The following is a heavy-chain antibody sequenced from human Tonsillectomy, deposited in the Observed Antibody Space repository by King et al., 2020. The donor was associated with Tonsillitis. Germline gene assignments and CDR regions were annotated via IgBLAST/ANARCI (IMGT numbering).Heavy chain of an antibody. CDR1: GFTFSDHY. Sequence: VQLVESGGGLVQPGGSLRLSWAASGFTFSDHYMDWVRQAPGKGLEWVGRIRNKANDYTTEYAASVKGRFTISRDDSEYSLYLQMNSLKSEETAVYYCARERYYDTSGSIQEFDYWGQGTLVTVSS. J-gene: IGHJ4*02. V-gene: IGHV3-72*01. CDR3: ARERYYDTSGSIQEFDY. D-gene: IGHD3-22*01. CDR2: IRNKANDYTT.